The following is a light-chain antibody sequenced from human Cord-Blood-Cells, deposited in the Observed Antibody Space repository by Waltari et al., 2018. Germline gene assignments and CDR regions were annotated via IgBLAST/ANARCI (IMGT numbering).Light chain of an antibody. V-gene: IGKV2-28*01. J-gene: IGKJ5*01. CDR2: LGS. CDR1: QSLLHSNGYNY. CDR3: MQALQTSIT. Sequence: DIVMTQSPLSLPVTPGEPASISCSSSQSLLHSNGYNYLDWYLQKPGQSPQLLIYLGSNRASGVPDRFSGSGSGTDVTLKISRVEAEDVGVYYCMQALQTSITFGQGTRLEIK.